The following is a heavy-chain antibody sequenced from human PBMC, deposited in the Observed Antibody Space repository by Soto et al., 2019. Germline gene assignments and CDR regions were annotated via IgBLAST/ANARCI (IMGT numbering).Heavy chain of an antibody. CDR2: IYDNGTT. J-gene: IGHJ6*01. V-gene: IGHV3-53*01. Sequence: GESLRLSCEASGLTVSNAYMAWVRQAPGMGLEWVSVIYDNGTTYYADSVKGRFTISRDTSTNTLSLQMDSLRAEDTAVYYCVRPLPSGRNYGLDVWGQGTTVTVSS. D-gene: IGHD3-10*01. CDR3: VRPLPSGRNYGLDV. CDR1: GLTVSNAY.